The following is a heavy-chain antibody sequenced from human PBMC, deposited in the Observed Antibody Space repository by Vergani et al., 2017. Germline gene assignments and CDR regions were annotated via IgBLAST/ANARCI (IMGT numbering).Heavy chain of an antibody. V-gene: IGHV3-11*06. J-gene: IGHJ6*02. Sequence: QVQLVESGGGLVKPGGSLRLSCAASGFTFSDYYMSWIRQAPGKGLEWVSYISSSSSYTNYADSVKGRFTISRDNAKNSLYLQMNSLSAEDTAVYYCARVRVYYYYGMDVWGQGTTVTVSS. CDR2: ISSSSSYT. CDR1: GFTFSDYY. CDR3: ARVRVYYYYGMDV.